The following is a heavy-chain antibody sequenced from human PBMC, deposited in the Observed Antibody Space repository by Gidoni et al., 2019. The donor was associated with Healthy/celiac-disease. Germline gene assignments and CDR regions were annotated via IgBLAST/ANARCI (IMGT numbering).Heavy chain of an antibody. D-gene: IGHD2-15*01. CDR2: IYPSGST. CDR1: GGSISSGGYS. V-gene: IGHV4-30-2*01. Sequence: QLQLQESGSGLVKPSQTLSLTCAVSGGSISSGGYSWSWIRQPPGKGLEWIGYIYPSGSTYSNPSLKSRVTISVDRSKNQFSLKLSSVTAADTAVYYCARALPYCSGGSCLDAFDIWGQGTMVTVSS. J-gene: IGHJ3*02. CDR3: ARALPYCSGGSCLDAFDI.